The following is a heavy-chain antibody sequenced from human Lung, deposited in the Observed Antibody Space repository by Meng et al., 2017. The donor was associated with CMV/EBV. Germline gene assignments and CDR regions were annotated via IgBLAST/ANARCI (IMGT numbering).Heavy chain of an antibody. J-gene: IGHJ1*01. V-gene: IGHV4-4*02. CDR1: GDSITNHNW. CDR2: IPHRGSS. D-gene: IGHD3-10*01. Sequence: ESSPALVKPSYTLSLTCALSGDSITNHNWWAWVRQPPGKGLEWIGEIPHRGSSAYNPSLKSRVSMSIDKSKNQFSLKLTSVTAADTAMYHCLRRSGGSVWGQGTLVTVSS. CDR3: LRRSGGSV.